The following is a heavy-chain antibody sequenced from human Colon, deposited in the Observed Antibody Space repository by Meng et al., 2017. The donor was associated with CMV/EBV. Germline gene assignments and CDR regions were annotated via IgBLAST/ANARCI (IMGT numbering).Heavy chain of an antibody. Sequence: QVQLVQPGVEVKTPGTSVNLSCKASGYTFTGYLMHWVRQAPGQGLEWMGRTKPSTGDTNYAQNFQGRVTVTRDTSISTVYMEVNSLPSDDTAVYYCTREGFDYWGQGALVTVSS. CDR2: TKPSTGDT. CDR1: GYTFTGYL. CDR3: TREGFDY. J-gene: IGHJ4*02. V-gene: IGHV1-2*06.